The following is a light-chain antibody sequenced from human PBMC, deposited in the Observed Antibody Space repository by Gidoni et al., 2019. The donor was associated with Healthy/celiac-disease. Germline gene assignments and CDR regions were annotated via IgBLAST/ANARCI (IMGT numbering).Light chain of an antibody. V-gene: IGLV3-19*01. CDR3: NSRDSSGNPVV. Sequence: SSELTQDPAVSVALGQTVRITCQGDSLRSYYASWYQQKPGQAPVLVIYGKNNRPSWIPDRFSGSSSGNTASLTITGAQAEDEADDYCNSRDSSGNPVVFGGGTKLTVL. CDR2: GKN. CDR1: SLRSYY. J-gene: IGLJ2*01.